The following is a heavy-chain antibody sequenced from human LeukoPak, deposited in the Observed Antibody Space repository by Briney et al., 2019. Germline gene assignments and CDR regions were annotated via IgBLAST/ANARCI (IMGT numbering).Heavy chain of an antibody. V-gene: IGHV3-9*01. D-gene: IGHD3-10*01. J-gene: IGHJ4*02. CDR1: GFTFDDYV. Sequence: GGSLRLSCAASGFTFDDYVLHWVRQAPGKGLEWVSGISWNSGSIGYADSVKGRFTISRDNAKNSLYLQMNSLRAEDTALYYCAKVGASGSSAYFDYWGQGTLVTVSS. CDR2: ISWNSGSI. CDR3: AKVGASGSSAYFDY.